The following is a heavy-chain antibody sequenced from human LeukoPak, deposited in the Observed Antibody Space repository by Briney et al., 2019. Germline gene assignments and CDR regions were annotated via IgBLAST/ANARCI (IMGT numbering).Heavy chain of an antibody. CDR3: AREYYYDSSGYLDY. J-gene: IGHJ4*02. D-gene: IGHD3-22*01. CDR2: ISSSSSSTI. CDR1: GFTFSSYS. Sequence: GGSLRLSCAASGFTFSSYSMNWVRQAPGKGLEWVSYISSSSSSTIYYADSVKGRFTISRDNAKNSLYLQMNSLRDEDTAVYYCAREYYYDSSGYLDYWGQGTLVTVSS. V-gene: IGHV3-48*02.